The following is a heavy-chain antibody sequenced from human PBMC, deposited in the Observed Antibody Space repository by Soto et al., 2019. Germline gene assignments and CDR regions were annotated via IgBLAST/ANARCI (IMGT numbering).Heavy chain of an antibody. D-gene: IGHD3-10*01. CDR3: AKNNGSGNDY. CDR2: ISYDGSNK. V-gene: IGHV3-30*18. CDR1: GFTFSSYG. J-gene: IGHJ4*02. Sequence: GGSLRLACAASGFTFSSYGMHWVRQAPGKGLEWVAVISYDGSNKYYADSVKGRFTISRDNSKNTLYLQMNSLRAEDTAVYYCAKNNGSGNDYWGQGTLVTVSS.